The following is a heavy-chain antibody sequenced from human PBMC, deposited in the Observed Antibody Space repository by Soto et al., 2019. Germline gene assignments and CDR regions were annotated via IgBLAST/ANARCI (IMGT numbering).Heavy chain of an antibody. V-gene: IGHV3-21*01. D-gene: IGHD6-13*01. J-gene: IGHJ5*02. CDR3: TRDASRDSSARGWFDP. CDR1: GLTFRSFT. Sequence: GGSMRLSCAASGLTFRSFTMNWVRQAPGKGLEWVSTISSNSAYIYYTDALRGRFTISRDNAKNSLHLQMNSLRAEGTAVYYCTRDASRDSSARGWFDPWGPGTLVTVSS. CDR2: ISSNSAYI.